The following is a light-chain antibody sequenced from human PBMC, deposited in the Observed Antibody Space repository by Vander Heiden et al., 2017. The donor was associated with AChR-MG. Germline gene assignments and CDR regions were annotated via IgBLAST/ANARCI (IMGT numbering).Light chain of an antibody. CDR1: KLGEKY. J-gene: IGLJ2*01. Sequence: SYEVTQPPSVSVSPGQTANITCSGAKLGEKYVCWYQQKSGQSPILVIYQDTKRPSGIPERFSGSNSGDTATLTISGTQEVDEADYYCQAWDSRTYVIFGGGTKLTVL. CDR2: QDT. V-gene: IGLV3-1*01. CDR3: QAWDSRTYVI.